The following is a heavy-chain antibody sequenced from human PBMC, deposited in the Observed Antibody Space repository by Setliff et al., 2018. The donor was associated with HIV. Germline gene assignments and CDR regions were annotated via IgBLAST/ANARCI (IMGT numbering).Heavy chain of an antibody. CDR2: ILYDGSYK. CDR3: AKNLYSSIWSPLDY. D-gene: IGHD6-13*01. CDR1: KFTFSSYG. Sequence: GGSLRLSCAASKFTFSSYGMHWVRQAPGKGLEWVSSILYDGSYKYYTDSVKGRFTISRDNSKNTLYLQMITLRTEDTAVYYCAKNLYSSIWSPLDYWGQGTLVTVSS. V-gene: IGHV3-30*02. J-gene: IGHJ4*02.